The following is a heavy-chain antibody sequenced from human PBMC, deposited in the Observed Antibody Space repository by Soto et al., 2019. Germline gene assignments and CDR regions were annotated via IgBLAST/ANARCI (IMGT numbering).Heavy chain of an antibody. D-gene: IGHD6-19*01. CDR1: GFTFGDYT. V-gene: IGHV3-49*03. CDR3: TRVVLVAGYFYYGMDV. CDR2: IRSKPYGGTT. Sequence: GGSLRLSCTTSGFTFGDYTMSWFRQAPGKGLEWVGFIRSKPYGGTTEYAASVKGRFTISRDDSKSIAYLQMNSLKIEDTAVYYCTRVVLVAGYFYYGMDVWGQGTTVTVSS. J-gene: IGHJ6*02.